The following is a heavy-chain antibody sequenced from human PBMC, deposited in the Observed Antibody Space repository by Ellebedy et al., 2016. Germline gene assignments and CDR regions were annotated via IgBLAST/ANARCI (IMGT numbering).Heavy chain of an antibody. D-gene: IGHD3-16*01. CDR3: ARVWSRDGVGGKGLDV. CDR2: INAGNGYI. V-gene: IGHV1-3*01. CDR1: GYDCTSYS. J-gene: IGHJ6*02. Sequence: ASVKVSCKASGYDCTSYSIHWFRQAPGQRPEWMGWINAGNGYITYSQKFQDRVTITKDTSASTAYMELSSLRSEDTSVYYCARVWSRDGVGGKGLDVWGQGTTVLVSS.